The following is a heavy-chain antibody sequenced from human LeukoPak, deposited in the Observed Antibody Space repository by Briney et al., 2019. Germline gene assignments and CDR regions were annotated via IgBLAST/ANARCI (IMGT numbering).Heavy chain of an antibody. Sequence: QPGGSLRLSCAASGFTFSSYEMNWVRQAPGKGLEWVSYISTSGSPIYYADSVKGRFTISGDNAKNSLYLQMNSLRAEDTAVYYCARKYCSSTSCLFDYWGQGTLVTVSS. V-gene: IGHV3-48*03. D-gene: IGHD2-2*01. J-gene: IGHJ4*02. CDR1: GFTFSSYE. CDR3: ARKYCSSTSCLFDY. CDR2: ISTSGSPI.